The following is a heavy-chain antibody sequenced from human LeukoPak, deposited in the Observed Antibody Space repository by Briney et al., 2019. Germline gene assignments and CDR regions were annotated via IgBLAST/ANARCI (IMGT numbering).Heavy chain of an antibody. CDR2: ISYSGST. V-gene: IGHV4-59*01. CDR3: ARGLSNYYYYAMDV. D-gene: IGHD3-16*01. Sequence: PSETLSLTCTVSGASISDYYWSWIRQPPGKGLEWIGHISYSGSTNYNPSLKSRVTISVDTPKNRVSLRLNSVTAADTAVYYCARGLSNYYYYAMDVWGQGTTVTVSS. J-gene: IGHJ6*02. CDR1: GASISDYY.